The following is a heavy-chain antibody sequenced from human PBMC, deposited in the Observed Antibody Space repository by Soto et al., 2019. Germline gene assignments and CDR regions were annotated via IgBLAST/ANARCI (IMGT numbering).Heavy chain of an antibody. CDR2: IFPSGSDT. D-gene: IGHD3-22*01. V-gene: IGHV5-51*01. CDR1: GYKFTSYW. J-gene: IGHJ5*02. Sequence: PGESLKISCRTSGYKFTSYWIAWVRQMPGKGLEWMSIIFPSGSDTRYSPSFQGQVTISADRSTSTVFLQWASLKASDTAVYFCARKDKSGYFNWFDPCRKGTLVTVSS. CDR3: ARKDKSGYFNWFDP.